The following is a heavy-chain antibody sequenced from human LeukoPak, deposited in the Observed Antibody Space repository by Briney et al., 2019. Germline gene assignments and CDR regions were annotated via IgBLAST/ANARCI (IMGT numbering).Heavy chain of an antibody. CDR3: ARAAKYYYGSETYYFFDY. D-gene: IGHD3-10*01. Sequence: GGSLRLSCAASGFTFSGYSMNWVRQAPGKGLEWVSSISSSSSYIYYADSVKGRFTISRDNAKNSLYLQMNSLRAEDTAVYYCARAAKYYYGSETYYFFDYWGQGTLVTVSS. V-gene: IGHV3-21*01. J-gene: IGHJ4*02. CDR2: ISSSSSYI. CDR1: GFTFSGYS.